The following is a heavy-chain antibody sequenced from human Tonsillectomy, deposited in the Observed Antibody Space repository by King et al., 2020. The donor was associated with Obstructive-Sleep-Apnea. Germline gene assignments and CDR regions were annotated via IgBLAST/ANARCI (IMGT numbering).Heavy chain of an antibody. CDR3: ARGGSFAAGWYDY. V-gene: IGHV4-34*01. D-gene: IGHD6-19*01. CDR1: GGSFSGYY. CDR2: INHSGST. J-gene: IGHJ4*02. Sequence: VQLQQWGAGLLKPSETLSLTCAVYGGSFSGYYWSWIRQPPGKGLEWIGEINHSGSTNYNPSLQSRVTISIDTSKNQFSLQLSSVTAADTAVYYCARGGSFAAGWYDYWGEGTLVTVSS.